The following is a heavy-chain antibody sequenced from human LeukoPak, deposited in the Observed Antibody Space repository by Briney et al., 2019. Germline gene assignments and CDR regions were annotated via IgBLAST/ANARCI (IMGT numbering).Heavy chain of an antibody. CDR3: ARGNTIFGVAYMDV. D-gene: IGHD3-3*01. J-gene: IGHJ6*03. CDR1: GDSISNYY. V-gene: IGHV4-59*01. CDR2: IYYSGST. Sequence: PSETLSLTCTVSGDSISNYYWIWIRQPPGKGLEWIGYIYYSGSTNYNPSLKSRVTISVDTSKNQFSLKLSSVTAADTAVYYCARGNTIFGVAYMDVWGKGTTVTVSS.